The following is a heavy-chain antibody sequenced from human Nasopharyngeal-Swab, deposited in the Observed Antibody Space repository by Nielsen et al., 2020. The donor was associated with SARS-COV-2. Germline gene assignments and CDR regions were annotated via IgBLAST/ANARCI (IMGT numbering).Heavy chain of an antibody. J-gene: IGHJ4*02. CDR3: ARVGGTMVVNEFGY. V-gene: IGHV1-3*01. CDR2: INAGNGNT. D-gene: IGHD4-23*01. Sequence: ASVKVSCKASGYTFTSYAMHWVRQAPGQRLEWMGWINAGNGNTKYSQKFQGRVTITRDTSASTAYMELSSLRSEDTAVYYCARVGGTMVVNEFGYWGQGTLVTVSS. CDR1: GYTFTSYA.